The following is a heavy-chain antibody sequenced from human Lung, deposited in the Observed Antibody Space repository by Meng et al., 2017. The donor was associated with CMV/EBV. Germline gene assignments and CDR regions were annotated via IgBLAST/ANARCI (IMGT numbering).Heavy chain of an antibody. CDR1: GFTFSSYW. V-gene: IGHV3-74*01. CDR3: ARDVVEGSVWLGY. CDR2: INGDGSST. D-gene: IGHD2-15*01. J-gene: IGHJ4*02. Sequence: GGPXRLXCAASGFTFSSYWMHWVRQAPGKGLVWVSRINGDGSSTSYADSVKGRFTISRDNGKNTLYLQMNSLRAEDTAVYYCARDVVEGSVWLGYWGQGALVTVSS.